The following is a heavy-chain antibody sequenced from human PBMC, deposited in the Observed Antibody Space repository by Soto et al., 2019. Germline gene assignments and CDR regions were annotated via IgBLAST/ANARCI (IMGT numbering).Heavy chain of an antibody. J-gene: IGHJ6*02. V-gene: IGHV3-23*01. D-gene: IGHD3-9*01. CDR2: ISGSAHST. CDR3: AKTRGAMIYAISVYGMDV. CDR1: GFSFSSFA. Sequence: EVQLLESGGGFIHPGGSLRLSCAASGFSFSSFAMNWVRQAPGKGLEWVSIISGSAHSTFYADSVKSRFTISRDNSKSTLYLQINSLRAEDTAVYYCAKTRGAMIYAISVYGMDVWGQGTTVTVSS.